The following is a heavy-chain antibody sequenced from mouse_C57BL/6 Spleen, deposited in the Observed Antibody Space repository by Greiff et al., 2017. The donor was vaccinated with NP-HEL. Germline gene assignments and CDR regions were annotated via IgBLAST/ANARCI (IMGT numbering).Heavy chain of an antibody. D-gene: IGHD1-1*01. J-gene: IGHJ1*03. CDR2: IDPSDSYT. CDR1: GYTFTSYW. Sequence: QVQLQQPGAELVMPGASVKLSCKASGYTFTSYWMHWVKQRPGQGLEWIGEIDPSDSYTNYNQKFKGKSTLTVDKSSSTAYMQLSSLTSADSAVYYCARRGSRWYFDVWGTGTTVTVSS. V-gene: IGHV1-69*01. CDR3: ARRGSRWYFDV.